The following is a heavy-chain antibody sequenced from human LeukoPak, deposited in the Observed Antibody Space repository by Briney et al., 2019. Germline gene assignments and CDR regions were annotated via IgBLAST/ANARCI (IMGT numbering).Heavy chain of an antibody. Sequence: ASVKVSCKASGYTFTGYYMHWVRQAPGQGLEWMGRINPNNGNTNYAQKLQGRVTMTTDASTSTAYMELRSLRSDDTAVYYCARDRGVVTQYFDLWGRGTLVTVSS. V-gene: IGHV1-18*04. CDR1: GYTFTGYY. J-gene: IGHJ2*01. D-gene: IGHD4-23*01. CDR3: ARDRGVVTQYFDL. CDR2: INPNNGNT.